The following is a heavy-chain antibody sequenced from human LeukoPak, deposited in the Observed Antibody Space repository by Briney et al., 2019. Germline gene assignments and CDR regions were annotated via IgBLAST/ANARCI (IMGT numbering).Heavy chain of an antibody. J-gene: IGHJ5*02. CDR2: ISAYNGNT. Sequence: ASVKVSCKASGYTFTSYGISWVRQAPGQGLEWMGWISAYNGNTNYAQKLQGRVTMTTDTSTSTAYMDLRSLRSDNTAVYYCARTRRGSGSYSNWFDPWGQGTLVTVPS. CDR1: GYTFTSYG. D-gene: IGHD3-10*01. V-gene: IGHV1-18*01. CDR3: ARTRRGSGSYSNWFDP.